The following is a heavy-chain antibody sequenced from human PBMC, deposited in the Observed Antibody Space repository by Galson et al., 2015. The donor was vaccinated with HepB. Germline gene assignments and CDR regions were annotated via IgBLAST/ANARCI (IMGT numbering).Heavy chain of an antibody. CDR2: INSDGSST. CDR3: ARGYCSGGSCAIFDL. V-gene: IGHV3-74*01. J-gene: IGHJ2*01. CDR1: GLTFSSCW. Sequence: SLRLSCAASGLTFSSCWMHWVRQAPGKGLVWVSRINSDGSSTSYADSVKGRFTISRDNAKNTLYLQMNSLRAEDTAVYYCARGYCSGGSCAIFDLWGRGTLVTVSS. D-gene: IGHD2-15*01.